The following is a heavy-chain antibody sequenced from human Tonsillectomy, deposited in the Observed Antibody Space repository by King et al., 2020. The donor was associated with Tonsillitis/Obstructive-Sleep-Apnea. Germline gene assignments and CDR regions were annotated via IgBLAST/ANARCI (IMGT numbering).Heavy chain of an antibody. CDR3: ARDLSVIAVAGSWYFDL. CDR1: GFIFSDYY. CDR2: ISSSSSYT. J-gene: IGHJ2*01. Sequence: HGQLVQSGGGLVKPGGSLRLSCAASGFIFSDYYMTWIRQAPGKGLEWVSYISSSSSYTNYADSVKGRFTISRDNAKNSLYLQMNTLRAEDTAVYYCARDLSVIAVAGSWYFDLWGRGTLVTVSS. D-gene: IGHD6-19*01. V-gene: IGHV3-11*06.